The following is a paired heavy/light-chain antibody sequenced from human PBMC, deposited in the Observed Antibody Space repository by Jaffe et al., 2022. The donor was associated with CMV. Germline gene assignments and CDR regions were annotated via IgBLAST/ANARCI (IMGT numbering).Heavy chain of an antibody. D-gene: IGHD5-18*01. J-gene: IGHJ6*04. CDR3: ARDGDMTTESPLHFQNSYMDV. Sequence: QVQLVESGGGVVQPGRSLRLSCEASGFPFSSYGFHWVRQAPGKGLEWVAFIWFDGSNKYYGDSVKGRFTISRDKSKNTLYLQMNNLRVEDTAVYYCARDGDMTTESPLHFQNSYMDVWGKGTTVTVSS. CDR1: GFPFSSYG. V-gene: IGHV3-33*08. CDR2: IWFDGSNK.
Light chain of an antibody. J-gene: IGLJ3*02. Sequence: SYELTQPPSVSVSPGQTARITCSGDELPKKYAYWYQQKSGQAPVLVIYEDNKRPSGIPERFSGSSSGTMATLTISGAQVEDEADFYCYSTDNTADHSGVFGGGTKLTVL. V-gene: IGLV3-10*01. CDR3: YSTDNTADHSGV. CDR1: ELPKKY. CDR2: EDN.